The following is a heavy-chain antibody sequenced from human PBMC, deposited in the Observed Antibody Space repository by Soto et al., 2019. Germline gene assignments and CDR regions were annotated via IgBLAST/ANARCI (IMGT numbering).Heavy chain of an antibody. J-gene: IGHJ3*01. CDR3: VRDHLWPFHV. V-gene: IGHV3-48*02. Sequence: PGVSLRLCCAASGFTFSDYSMNWVRQAPGNGLEWISYISRNAGLVFYRDSMKGRITISRDDARNSLYLQMTSLRDEDTAVYYWVRDHLWPFHVRGQGTMCT. D-gene: IGHD3-16*01. CDR2: ISRNAGLV. CDR1: GFTFSDYS.